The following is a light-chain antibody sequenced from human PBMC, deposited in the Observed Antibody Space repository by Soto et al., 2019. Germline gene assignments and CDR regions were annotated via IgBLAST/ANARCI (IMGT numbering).Light chain of an antibody. J-gene: IGKJ1*01. V-gene: IGKV1-5*03. CDR1: QSINSW. CDR2: KAS. Sequence: DILMTPSPSVLSASVRDRVTITCLASQSINSWLALYQQKPGKDAKIIIYKASSLESGVPSRFSGSGSETEFTITISSMQPDDFATYYCQQHNSYSWTFGQGTKVDTK. CDR3: QQHNSYSWT.